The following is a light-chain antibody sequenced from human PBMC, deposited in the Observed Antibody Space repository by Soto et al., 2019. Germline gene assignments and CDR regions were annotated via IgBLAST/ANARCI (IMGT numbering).Light chain of an antibody. V-gene: IGKV1-39*01. CDR3: QQSYISPRT. CDR1: QSISTS. J-gene: IGKJ1*01. CDR2: DVS. Sequence: DIQMNQSPSSLSASVGERVTITCRASQSISTSLNWYQQKSGNAPKLLIYDVSTLQTGVPSRFSGSGSGTDFTLTISSLQPEDFATYYCQQSYISPRTFGQGTKVEIK.